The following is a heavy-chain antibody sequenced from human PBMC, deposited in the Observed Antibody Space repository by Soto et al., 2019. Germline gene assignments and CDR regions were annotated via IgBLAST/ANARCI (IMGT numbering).Heavy chain of an antibody. CDR2: MFYSGTT. V-gene: IGHV4-59*01. J-gene: IGHJ1*01. Sequence: QVQLQESGPGLVKPSETLSLTCTVAGASMSGNYWTWVRQPPGKGLEWIGNMFYSGTTNYNPSLRSRVTMSLDTSVNQFSLRLSSVTAADTAVYYCARPNMWYGKILQWVRGTLVTVSS. CDR1: GASMSGNY. CDR3: ARPNMWYGKILQ. D-gene: IGHD2-15*01.